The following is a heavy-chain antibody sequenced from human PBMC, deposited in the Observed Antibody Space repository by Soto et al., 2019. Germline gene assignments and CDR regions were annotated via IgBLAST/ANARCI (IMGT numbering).Heavy chain of an antibody. D-gene: IGHD3-10*01. CDR1: GFTFSDYG. V-gene: IGHV3-21*01. J-gene: IGHJ3*02. CDR3: ARDGGSKVGEAFDM. Sequence: EVQLVESGGGLVKPGGSLRLSCAASGFTFSDYGMNWVRQAPGKGLEWVSSISGSRGCKYYADSVKGRFTISRDTANNALSLLMGILRVEDTGFYSCARDGGSKVGEAFDMWGQGTMVTVSS. CDR2: ISGSRGCK.